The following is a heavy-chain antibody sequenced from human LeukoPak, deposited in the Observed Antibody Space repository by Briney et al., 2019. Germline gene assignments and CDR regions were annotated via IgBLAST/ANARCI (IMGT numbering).Heavy chain of an antibody. V-gene: IGHV3-7*01. Sequence: GGSLRLSCAVSGFTFSSYWMGWVRQAPGKGLEWVANINPDESHKYYVESVKGRFTISRDNAKNSLYLQMNSLRAEDTAVYFCARFPISTIVFDYWGRGTLVTVSS. J-gene: IGHJ4*02. CDR2: INPDESHK. CDR1: GFTFSSYW. D-gene: IGHD3-22*01. CDR3: ARFPISTIVFDY.